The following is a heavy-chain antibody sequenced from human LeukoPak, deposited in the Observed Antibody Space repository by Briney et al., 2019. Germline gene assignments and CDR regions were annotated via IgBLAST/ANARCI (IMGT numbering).Heavy chain of an antibody. V-gene: IGHV3-30*04. CDR2: ISYDGSNK. Sequence: GGSLRLSCAASGFTFSSYAMHWVRQAPGKWLGWLVFISYDGSNKYYADSVKGRFTISRDNSKNTLYLQMNSLRAEDTAVYYCARWIQLWLRENDAFDIWGQGTMVTVSS. D-gene: IGHD5-18*01. CDR1: GFTFSSYA. J-gene: IGHJ3*02. CDR3: ARWIQLWLRENDAFDI.